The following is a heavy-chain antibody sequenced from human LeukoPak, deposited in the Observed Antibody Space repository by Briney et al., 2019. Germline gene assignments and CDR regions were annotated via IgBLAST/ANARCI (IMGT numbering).Heavy chain of an antibody. Sequence: SETLSLTCTVSGYSISSGYYWGWIRQPPGKGLEWIGSIYHSGSTYYNPSLKSRVTISVDTSKNQFSLKLSSVTAADTAVYYCARDKRSYYEREGYFDYWGQGTLVTVSS. V-gene: IGHV4-38-2*02. D-gene: IGHD3-22*01. CDR3: ARDKRSYYEREGYFDY. J-gene: IGHJ4*02. CDR2: IYHSGST. CDR1: GYSISSGYY.